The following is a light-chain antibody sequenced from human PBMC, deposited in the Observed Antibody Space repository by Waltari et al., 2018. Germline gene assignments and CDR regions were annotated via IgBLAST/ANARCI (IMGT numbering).Light chain of an antibody. CDR1: SSDVGAYDY. CDR2: DVT. V-gene: IGLV2-8*01. CDR3: ASHAGSRVV. Sequence: QSALTQPPSVSGSPGQSVTMSCTGTSSDVGAYDYVSWFQQHAGKAPKFILYDVTTRPSGVPDRFSGSKSGNTASLTVSGLHAEDEADYYCASHAGSRVVFGGGTKLTVL. J-gene: IGLJ2*01.